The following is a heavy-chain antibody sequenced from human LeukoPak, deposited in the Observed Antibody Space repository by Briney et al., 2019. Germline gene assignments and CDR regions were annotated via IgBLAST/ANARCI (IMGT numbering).Heavy chain of an antibody. CDR3: ATAPGSGYTYGGPFDI. CDR2: ISGSGDNA. Sequence: GGSLRLSCAASGLTFSSYAVSWVRQAPGKGLEWVSAISGSGDNAFYADSVKGRFTISRDNSRNTLYLQMNSLRAEDTAVYYCATAPGSGYTYGGPFDIWGQGTMVTVSS. V-gene: IGHV3-23*01. J-gene: IGHJ3*02. D-gene: IGHD5-18*01. CDR1: GLTFSSYA.